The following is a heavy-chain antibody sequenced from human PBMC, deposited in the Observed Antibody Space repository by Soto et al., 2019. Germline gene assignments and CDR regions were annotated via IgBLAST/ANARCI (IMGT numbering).Heavy chain of an antibody. V-gene: IGHV3-21*01. D-gene: IGHD6-13*01. CDR3: ARNHPLRSSSWFDY. CDR2: ISSSSSYI. Sequence: GGSLRHSCAASGVTFISYSMNWVRQATGKGLEWVSSISSSSSYIYYADSVKGRFTISRDNAKNSLYLQMNGLRAEDTAVYYCARNHPLRSSSWFDYWGQGTLVTVSS. J-gene: IGHJ4*02. CDR1: GVTFISYS.